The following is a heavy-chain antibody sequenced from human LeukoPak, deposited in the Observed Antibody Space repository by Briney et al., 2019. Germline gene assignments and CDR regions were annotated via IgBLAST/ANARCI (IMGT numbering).Heavy chain of an antibody. V-gene: IGHV3-74*01. J-gene: IGHJ4*02. CDR1: GFTFSSSW. D-gene: IGHD6-19*01. Sequence: GGSLRLSCAASGFTFSSSWTHWVRQAPGKGLVWVSRINSDGRSTSYADSVKGRFTISRDNSKNTLYLQMNSLRAEDTAMYYCAKEITRPNRAVAGLNYWGQGTLVTVSS. CDR3: AKEITRPNRAVAGLNY. CDR2: INSDGRST.